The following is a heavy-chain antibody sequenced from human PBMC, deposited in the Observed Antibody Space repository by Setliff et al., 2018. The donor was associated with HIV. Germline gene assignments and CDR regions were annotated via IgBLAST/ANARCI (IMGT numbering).Heavy chain of an antibody. CDR3: ARGVARQVVIDRWFDP. CDR1: GGSFSGHY. D-gene: IGHD2-21*01. CDR2: INHTGST. V-gene: IGHV4-34*01. Sequence: SETLSLTCAVYGGSFSGHYWSWLRQPPGKGLEWIGEINHTGSTNYNPSLKSRVTMSVDASKNLVSLNLNSVTAADTAIYYCARGVARQVVIDRWFDPWGQGTPVTVSS. J-gene: IGHJ5*02.